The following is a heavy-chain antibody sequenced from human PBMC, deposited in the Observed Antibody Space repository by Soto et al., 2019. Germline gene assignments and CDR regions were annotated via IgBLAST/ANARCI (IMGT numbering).Heavy chain of an antibody. D-gene: IGHD6-19*01. CDR1: GFTVSSNY. V-gene: IGHV3-53*02. Sequence: EVQLVETGGGLIQPGGSLRLSCAASGFTVSSNYMSWVRQAPGKGLEWVSVIHSGGSTYYADSVKGRFTISRDNSKNTLYLQMNSLRAEDTAVYYCAFSLSIAVAVFDYWGQGTLVTVSS. J-gene: IGHJ4*02. CDR3: AFSLSIAVAVFDY. CDR2: IHSGGST.